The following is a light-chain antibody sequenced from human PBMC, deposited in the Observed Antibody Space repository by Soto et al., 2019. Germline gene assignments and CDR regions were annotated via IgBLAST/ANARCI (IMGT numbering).Light chain of an antibody. Sequence: DIQMTQSPSTLSASVGDRVTITCRASQSISSWLAWYQQKPGKAPKLLIYDASSLESGVPSRFSGSGSGTEFTLTISSLQPDDFATYYCQQYNSYPPEKTFGQGTKVDI. CDR2: DAS. CDR3: QQYNSYPPEKT. V-gene: IGKV1-5*01. CDR1: QSISSW. J-gene: IGKJ1*01.